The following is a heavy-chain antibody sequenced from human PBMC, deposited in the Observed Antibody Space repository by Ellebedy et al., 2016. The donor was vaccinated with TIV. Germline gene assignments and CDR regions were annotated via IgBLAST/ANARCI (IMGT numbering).Heavy chain of an antibody. CDR3: ARGDSSSSRVYY. J-gene: IGHJ4*02. D-gene: IGHD6-6*01. CDR2: IYYSGST. V-gene: IGHV4-59*12. CDR1: GGSISSYY. Sequence: MPSETLSLTCTVSGGSISSYYWSRIRQPPGKGLEWIGYIYYSGSTNYNPSLKSRVTISVDTSKNQFSLKLSSVTAADTAVYYCARGDSSSSRVYYWGQGTLVTVSS.